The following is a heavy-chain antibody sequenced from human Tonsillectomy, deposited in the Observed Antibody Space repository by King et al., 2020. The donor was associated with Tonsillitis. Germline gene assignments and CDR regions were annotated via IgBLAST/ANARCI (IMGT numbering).Heavy chain of an antibody. Sequence: VQLVESGGGLVKPGGSLRLSCVASGLTFSDYSMSWFRQAPGKGLEGVSLSISSSTYTTYADSVRGRFTISRDNAKNPRFLQMNTLRAGDTAVYYCARDTSSGSYITFDIWGQGTVVTVSS. CDR1: GLTFSDYS. CDR2: SISSSTYT. CDR3: ARDTSSGSYITFDI. V-gene: IGHV3-11*05. J-gene: IGHJ3*02. D-gene: IGHD1-26*01.